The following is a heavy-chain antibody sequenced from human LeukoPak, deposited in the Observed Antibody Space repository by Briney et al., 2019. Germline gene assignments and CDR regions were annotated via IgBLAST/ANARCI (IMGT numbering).Heavy chain of an antibody. D-gene: IGHD3-9*01. Sequence: SQTLSLTCAISGDSVSSNSAAWNWIWQSPSRGLEWLGRTYYRSKWYNDYAVSVKSRITINPDTSKNQFSLQLNSVTPEDTAVYYCARAPVYYDILTGYYTVEFDYWGQGTLVTVSS. CDR1: GDSVSSNSAA. CDR2: TYYRSKWYN. J-gene: IGHJ4*02. CDR3: ARAPVYYDILTGYYTVEFDY. V-gene: IGHV6-1*01.